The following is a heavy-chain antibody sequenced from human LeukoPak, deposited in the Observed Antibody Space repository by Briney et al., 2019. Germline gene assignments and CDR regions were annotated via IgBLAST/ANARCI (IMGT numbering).Heavy chain of an antibody. CDR2: ISGSGGST. Sequence: GGSLRLSCAASGFTFSSYAMSWVRQAPGKGLEWVSAISGSGGSTYYADSVKGRFTISRDNAKNSLYLQMNSLRAEDTALYYCAKSRDSMIDMYYFDYWGQGTLVTVSS. D-gene: IGHD3-22*01. CDR3: AKSRDSMIDMYYFDY. CDR1: GFTFSSYA. V-gene: IGHV3-23*01. J-gene: IGHJ4*02.